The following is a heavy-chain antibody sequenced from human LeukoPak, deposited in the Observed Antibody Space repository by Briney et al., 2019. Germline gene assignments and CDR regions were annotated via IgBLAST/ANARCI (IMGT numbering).Heavy chain of an antibody. CDR3: AKDNMDTSSCLDY. CDR2: IWFDGSET. CDR1: GFTFSDYA. V-gene: IGHV3-33*03. J-gene: IGHJ4*02. Sequence: GGSLRLSCAASGFTFSDYAMHWVRQAPGKGLEWVAVIWFDGSETYYADSVMGRFTISRDKSKNTLFLQMNSLRADDTAVYYCAKDNMDTSSCLDYWGRGTLVTVSS. D-gene: IGHD5-18*01.